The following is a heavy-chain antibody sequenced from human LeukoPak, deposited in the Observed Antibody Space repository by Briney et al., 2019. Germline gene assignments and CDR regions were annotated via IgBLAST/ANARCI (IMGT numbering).Heavy chain of an antibody. CDR2: ISGSGGST. J-gene: IGHJ3*02. D-gene: IGHD3-22*01. Sequence: PGGSLNLSCAASGFTFSSYAMSWVRPAPGKGLEWVSAISGSGGSTYYADSVKRRFTISRDNSKNTLYLQMNSLRAEDTAVYYCAKAYGYYDSSGDTYDAFDIWGQGTMVTVSS. CDR3: AKAYGYYDSSGDTYDAFDI. CDR1: GFTFSSYA. V-gene: IGHV3-23*01.